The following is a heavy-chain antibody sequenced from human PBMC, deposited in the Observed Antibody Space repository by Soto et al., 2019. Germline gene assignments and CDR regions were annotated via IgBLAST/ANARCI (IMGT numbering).Heavy chain of an antibody. V-gene: IGHV3-72*01. CDR2: TRNKAQSYTT. CDR1: GFTFSDHH. D-gene: IGHD1-26*01. CDR3: AQINGTPHLGSYGMAV. Sequence: RRLSCAVSGFTFSDHHIDWVRQAPGKGLEWVGRTRNKAQSYTTEYAASVKGRVTISRDDSQSSVYLQMDSLKTEDTAVYYCAQINGTPHLGSYGMAVWGQGTTVP. J-gene: IGHJ6*02.